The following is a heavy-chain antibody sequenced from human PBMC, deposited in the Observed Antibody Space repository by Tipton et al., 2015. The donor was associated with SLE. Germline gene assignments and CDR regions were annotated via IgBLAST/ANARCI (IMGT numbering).Heavy chain of an antibody. CDR3: AKARSTVTPYDAFDV. J-gene: IGHJ3*01. D-gene: IGHD4-17*01. Sequence: QLVQSGGGLVQPGGSLRLSCAASGFIFSSYTMNWVRQAAGKGLEWVSAISDRSTFTNYADSVKGRFTISRDNSKNTLFLEMNSLRAEDTAVYYCAKARSTVTPYDAFDVWGQGTMVTVSS. CDR2: ISDRSTFT. CDR1: GFIFSSYT. V-gene: IGHV3-23*04.